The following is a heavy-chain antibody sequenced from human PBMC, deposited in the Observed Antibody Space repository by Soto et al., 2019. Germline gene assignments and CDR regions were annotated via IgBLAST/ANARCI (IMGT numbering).Heavy chain of an antibody. Sequence: SETLSLTCTVSGGSISSYYWGWVRQPPGKGLEWIASIYSSGYTYYNPSLKSRVTISIDTSKNQFSLKLSSVTAADTAVFYCARHTLIVGRLHGFDMWGQGTMVTVSS. J-gene: IGHJ3*02. CDR3: ARHTLIVGRLHGFDM. CDR2: IYSSGYT. CDR1: GGSISSYY. D-gene: IGHD3-22*01. V-gene: IGHV4-39*01.